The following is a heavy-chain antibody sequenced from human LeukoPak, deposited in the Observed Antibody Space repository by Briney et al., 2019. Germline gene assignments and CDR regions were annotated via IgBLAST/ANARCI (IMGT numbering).Heavy chain of an antibody. CDR2: ISGSGGST. CDR1: GFAFSSYA. Sequence: PGASLRLSCAATGFAFSSYAMSWVRQAPGKGLEWVSAISGSGGSTYYADSVKGRFTISRDNSKNTLYLQMNSLRAEDTDVYYCAKTYYYGSGWFDPWGQGTLVTVSS. CDR3: AKTYYYGSGWFDP. J-gene: IGHJ5*02. D-gene: IGHD3-10*01. V-gene: IGHV3-23*01.